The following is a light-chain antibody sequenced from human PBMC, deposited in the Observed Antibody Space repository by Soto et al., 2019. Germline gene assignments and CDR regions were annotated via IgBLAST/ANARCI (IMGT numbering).Light chain of an antibody. J-gene: IGKJ4*01. CDR2: TAS. V-gene: IGKV1-12*01. Sequence: DILVTQSPSSVSASVGDRVTITCRASQGINSWLAWYQQKPGLAPRLLIYTASNLQSGVPSRISGSGSGPDFILTISSLQPEDVATYYCQQASGFPLTFGGGTKVEIK. CDR1: QGINSW. CDR3: QQASGFPLT.